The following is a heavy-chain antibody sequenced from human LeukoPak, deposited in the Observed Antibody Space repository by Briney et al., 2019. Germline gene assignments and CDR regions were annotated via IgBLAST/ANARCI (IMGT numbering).Heavy chain of an antibody. CDR2: INPNSGGT. Sequence: ASVKVSCKASGYTFTAYYMHWVRQAPGQGLEWMGWINPNSGGTNYAQKFQGRVTMTRDTSISTAYMELSRLRSDDTAVYYCARDSSTWGNYGMDVWGQGTTVTVSS. V-gene: IGHV1-2*02. CDR1: GYTFTAYY. J-gene: IGHJ6*02. CDR3: ARDSSTWGNYGMDV. D-gene: IGHD6-13*01.